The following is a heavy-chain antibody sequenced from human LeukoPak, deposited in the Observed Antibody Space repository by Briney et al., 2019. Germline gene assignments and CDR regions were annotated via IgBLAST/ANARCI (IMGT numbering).Heavy chain of an antibody. D-gene: IGHD3-9*01. CDR2: INQSGST. Sequence: TSETLSLTCAVYGGSFSGYYWSWIRQPPGKGLEWIGEINQSGSTNYNPSLKSRVTISVDTSKNQFSLKLSSVTAADTAVYYCAREIRYFDWLFQRHDAFDIWGQGTMVTVSA. V-gene: IGHV4-34*01. CDR3: AREIRYFDWLFQRHDAFDI. J-gene: IGHJ3*02. CDR1: GGSFSGYY.